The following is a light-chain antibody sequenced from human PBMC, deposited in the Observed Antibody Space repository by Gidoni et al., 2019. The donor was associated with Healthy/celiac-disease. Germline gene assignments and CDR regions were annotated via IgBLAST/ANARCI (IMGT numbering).Light chain of an antibody. V-gene: IGLV2-14*01. CDR2: DVS. Sequence: QSALTQPASVSGSPGQSITISCTGNSSDVGGYNYVSWYQQHPGKAPKLMIYDVSNRPSGVSNRFSGSKSGNTASLTISGLQAEDEADYYCSSYTSSSYVVFGGGTKLTV. CDR1: SSDVGGYNY. CDR3: SSYTSSSYVV. J-gene: IGLJ2*01.